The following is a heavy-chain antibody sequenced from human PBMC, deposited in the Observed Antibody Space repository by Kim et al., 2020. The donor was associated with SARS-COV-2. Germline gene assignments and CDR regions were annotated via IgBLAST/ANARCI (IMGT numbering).Heavy chain of an antibody. Sequence: ASVKVSCKASGYTFTSYDINWVRQATGQGLEWMGWMNPNSGNTGYAQKFQGRVTMTRNTSISTAYMELSSLRSEDTAVYYCARGGEITMVRGVISLMDYYYYYGMDVWGQGTTVTVSS. D-gene: IGHD3-10*01. V-gene: IGHV1-8*01. CDR2: MNPNSGNT. CDR1: GYTFTSYD. CDR3: ARGGEITMVRGVISLMDYYYYYGMDV. J-gene: IGHJ6*02.